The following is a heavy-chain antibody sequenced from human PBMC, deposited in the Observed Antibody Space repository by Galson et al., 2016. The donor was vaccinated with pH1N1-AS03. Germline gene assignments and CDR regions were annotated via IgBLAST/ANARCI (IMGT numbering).Heavy chain of an antibody. V-gene: IGHV3-30*03. CDR3: AAGDYVAASFDN. D-gene: IGHD3-16*01. CDR1: GFTVSTHY. Sequence: SLRLSCAASGFTVSTHYINWVRQAPGKGLEWVAVMSYDGGNEYYADAVKGRFTISRDHSRNTLYLQMNSLRVEDTAEYYCAAGDYVAASFDNWGQGTLVTVSS. J-gene: IGHJ4*02. CDR2: MSYDGGNE.